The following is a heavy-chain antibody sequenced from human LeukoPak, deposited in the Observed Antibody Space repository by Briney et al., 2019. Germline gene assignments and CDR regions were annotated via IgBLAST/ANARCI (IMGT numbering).Heavy chain of an antibody. CDR2: INTAGGT. Sequence: GGSLRLSCAASGFTVSTYDMYWVRQVAGQGPEWVSGINTAGGTYYPASVKGRFTISKENVMKTVFLQMDGLSPGDTAVYYCTRLSRYHNAFDVWGQGTVVTVSS. V-gene: IGHV3-13*01. J-gene: IGHJ3*01. CDR1: GFTVSTYD. D-gene: IGHD2-2*01. CDR3: TRLSRYHNAFDV.